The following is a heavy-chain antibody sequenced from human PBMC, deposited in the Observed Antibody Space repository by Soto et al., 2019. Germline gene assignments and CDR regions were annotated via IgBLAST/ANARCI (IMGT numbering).Heavy chain of an antibody. CDR1: GGSIFNSAYY. J-gene: IGHJ4*02. CDR2: IYYTGST. Sequence: PSETLSLTCTVSGGSIFNSAYYWSWIRQHPVKGLEWIGYIYYTGSTYYNPSLKSRVTISVDTSKNQFSLRLSSVTAADAAVYYCARVVTTVTTYFDYWGQGTLVTVSS. CDR3: ARVVTTVTTYFDY. V-gene: IGHV4-31*03. D-gene: IGHD4-4*01.